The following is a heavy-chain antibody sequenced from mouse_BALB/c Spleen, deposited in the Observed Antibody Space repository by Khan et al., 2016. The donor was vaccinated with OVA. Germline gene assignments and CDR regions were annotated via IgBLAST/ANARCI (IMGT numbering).Heavy chain of an antibody. D-gene: IGHD1-1*01. Sequence: QIQLVQSGPELVRPGVSVKISCKGSGYTFTDYAMHWVKQSHATSLEWIGVISTYSGNTNYNQKFKGKATMTVDKSSSPAYMEIARLTSEDSGSYYGARSYCGSSYARDYWGQGTSVTVSS. CDR1: GYTFTDYA. CDR3: ARSYCGSSYARDY. J-gene: IGHJ4*01. V-gene: IGHV1S137*01. CDR2: ISTYSGNT.